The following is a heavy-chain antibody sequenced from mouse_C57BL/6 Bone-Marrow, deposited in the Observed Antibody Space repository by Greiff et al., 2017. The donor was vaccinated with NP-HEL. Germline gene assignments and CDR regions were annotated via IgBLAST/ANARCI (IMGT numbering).Heavy chain of an antibody. CDR2: ISSGGSYT. Sequence: EVKLMESGGDLVKPGGSLKLSCAASGFTFSSYGMSWVRQTPDKRLEWVATISSGGSYTYYPDSVKGRFTISRDNAKNTLYLQMSSLKSEDTAMYYCARHRSSGYSFAYWGQGTLVTVSA. D-gene: IGHD3-2*02. J-gene: IGHJ3*01. CDR3: ARHRSSGYSFAY. V-gene: IGHV5-6*01. CDR1: GFTFSSYG.